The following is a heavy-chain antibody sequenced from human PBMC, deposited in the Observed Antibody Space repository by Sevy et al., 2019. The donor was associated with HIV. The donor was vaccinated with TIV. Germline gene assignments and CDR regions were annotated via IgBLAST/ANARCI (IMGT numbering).Heavy chain of an antibody. Sequence: GWSLRLSCAASGFTFSDYRMHWVRQAPGKGLEWVAVISYDGRNNKYNADSVKGRFTISRDNSKNTVYLQMNSLRAEDTAIYYCARDRGEILSSAFDYWGQGTLVTVSS. D-gene: IGHD3-16*01. CDR2: ISYDGRNNK. CDR1: GFTFSDYR. CDR3: ARDRGEILSSAFDY. J-gene: IGHJ4*02. V-gene: IGHV3-30*04.